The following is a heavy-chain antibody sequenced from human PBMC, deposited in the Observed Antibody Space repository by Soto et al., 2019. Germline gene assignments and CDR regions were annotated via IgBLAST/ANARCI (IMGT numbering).Heavy chain of an antibody. J-gene: IGHJ4*02. V-gene: IGHV3-30*12. Sequence: GGSLRLSCAASGFTFSSLGMHWVRQAPGKGLEWVAFISRDGSDKYYTDSVKGRFTISRDNSKDTLFLQVNSPRAADTAVYYCARLEDHEGYFDYWGQGTLVTVSS. CDR1: GFTFSSLG. CDR2: ISRDGSDK. CDR3: ARLEDHEGYFDY.